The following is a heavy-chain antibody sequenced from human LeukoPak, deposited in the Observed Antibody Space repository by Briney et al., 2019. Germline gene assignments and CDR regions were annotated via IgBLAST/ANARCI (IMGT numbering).Heavy chain of an antibody. Sequence: AGGSLRLSCAASGFTFSAYAMVWVRQAPGRGLEWVSGISGSGHLIYYADSVKDRFAISRDNSKNTLYLQMNSLRAEDTAVYYCAKDAREGGYSYGPPPFFDYWGQGTLVTVSS. V-gene: IGHV3-23*01. J-gene: IGHJ4*02. CDR1: GFTFSAYA. CDR3: AKDAREGGYSYGPPPFFDY. CDR2: ISGSGHLI. D-gene: IGHD5-18*01.